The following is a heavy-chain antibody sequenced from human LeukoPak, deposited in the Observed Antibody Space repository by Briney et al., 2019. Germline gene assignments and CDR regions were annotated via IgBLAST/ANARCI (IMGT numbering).Heavy chain of an antibody. CDR2: ISSSGSTI. V-gene: IGHV3-11*04. Sequence: PGGSLRLSCAASGFTFSDYCMSWIRQAPGKGLEWVSYISSSGSTIYYADSVKGRFTISRDNAKNSLYLQMNSLRAEDTAVYYCARGRLGYYDISTGYYVDYWGQGTLVTVSS. D-gene: IGHD3-9*01. J-gene: IGHJ4*02. CDR3: ARGRLGYYDISTGYYVDY. CDR1: GFTFSDYC.